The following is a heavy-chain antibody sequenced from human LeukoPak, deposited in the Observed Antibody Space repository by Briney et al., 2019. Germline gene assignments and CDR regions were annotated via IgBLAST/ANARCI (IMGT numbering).Heavy chain of an antibody. CDR3: ARGPMVRGVIMGYYYYYMDV. Sequence: KAGGSLRLSCAASGFTFSSYSMNWVRQAPGKGLEWVSSISSSSSYIYYADSVKGRFTISRDNAKNSLYLQMNSLRAEDTAVYYCARGPMVRGVIMGYYYYYMDVWGKGTTVTVSS. CDR2: ISSSSSYI. V-gene: IGHV3-21*01. CDR1: GFTFSSYS. J-gene: IGHJ6*03. D-gene: IGHD3-10*01.